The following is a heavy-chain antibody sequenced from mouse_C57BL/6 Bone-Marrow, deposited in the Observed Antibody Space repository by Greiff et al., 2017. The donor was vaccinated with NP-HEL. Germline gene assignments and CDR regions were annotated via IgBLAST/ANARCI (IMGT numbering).Heavy chain of an antibody. CDR1: GFTFSSYA. Sequence: EVQLVESGGGLVKPGGSLKLSCAASGFTFSSYAMSWVRQTPEKRLEWVATISDGGSYTYYPDNVKGRVTISRDNAKNNLYLQMSHLKSEDTAMYYCAREGGYGVDYWGQGTTLTVSS. V-gene: IGHV5-4*01. CDR3: AREGGYGVDY. CDR2: ISDGGSYT. J-gene: IGHJ2*01. D-gene: IGHD2-2*01.